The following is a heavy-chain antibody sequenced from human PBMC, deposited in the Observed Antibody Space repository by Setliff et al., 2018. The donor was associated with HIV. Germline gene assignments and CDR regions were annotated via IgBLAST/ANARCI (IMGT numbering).Heavy chain of an antibody. Sequence: SETLSLTCIVSGGSIINNFWSWIRLPPGKGLEYIGYIYYSGNTDYNPYLKSRVTISVDRSKNQFSLKLNSVTAADTAVYYCARSPGVDTNMAVDYWGQGMLVTVSS. V-gene: IGHV4-59*01. J-gene: IGHJ4*02. CDR2: IYYSGNT. CDR1: GGSIINNF. D-gene: IGHD5-18*01. CDR3: ARSPGVDTNMAVDY.